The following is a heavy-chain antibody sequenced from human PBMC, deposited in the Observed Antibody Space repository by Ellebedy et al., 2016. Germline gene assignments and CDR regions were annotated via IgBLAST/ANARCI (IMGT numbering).Heavy chain of an antibody. CDR2: SNGDGSSA. D-gene: IGHD4-11*01. V-gene: IGHV3-74*01. Sequence: GESLKISXAASGFIFSNYWMHWVRQAPGKGPVWVSRSNGDGSSAAYADSVKGRFTVSRDNAKNTLYLQMSSLRADDTAVYFCVSDERYGNDPSFDIWGQGTMVTVSA. CDR1: GFIFSNYW. CDR3: VSDERYGNDPSFDI. J-gene: IGHJ3*02.